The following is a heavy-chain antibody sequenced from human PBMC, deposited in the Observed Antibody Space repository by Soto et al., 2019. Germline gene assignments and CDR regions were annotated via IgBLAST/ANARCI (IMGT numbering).Heavy chain of an antibody. Sequence: EVQLVEAGGGLVQPGRSLRLSCRISGFTFDDYGMTWFRQAPGKGLVWVSFISSKAYGGTIEYAASVKGRFTISRDDPDSVAYLQINSLKTEDSAVYYCASRYVCWLDDFDIWGQGTMVTVSS. CDR3: ASRYVCWLDDFDI. V-gene: IGHV3-49*03. CDR1: GFTFDDYG. CDR2: ISSKAYGGTI. J-gene: IGHJ3*02. D-gene: IGHD3-9*01.